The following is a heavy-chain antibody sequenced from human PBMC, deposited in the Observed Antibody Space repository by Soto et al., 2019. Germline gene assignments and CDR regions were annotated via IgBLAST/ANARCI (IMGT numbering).Heavy chain of an antibody. Sequence: PGGSLRLSCAASGFTFSSYGMHWVRQAPGKGLEWVAVIWYDGSNKYYADSVKGRFTISRDNSKNTLYLQMNSLRAEDTAVYYCARGGGSYYDFWSGRQTDAFDIWGQGTMVTVSS. CDR3: ARGGGSYYDFWSGRQTDAFDI. CDR1: GFTFSSYG. J-gene: IGHJ3*02. V-gene: IGHV3-33*01. D-gene: IGHD3-3*01. CDR2: IWYDGSNK.